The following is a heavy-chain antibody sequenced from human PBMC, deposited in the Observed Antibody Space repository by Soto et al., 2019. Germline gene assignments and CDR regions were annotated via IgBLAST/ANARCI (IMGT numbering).Heavy chain of an antibody. D-gene: IGHD5-12*01. CDR2: MYYSGRT. CDR1: GGSVSSGDYY. J-gene: IGHJ6*02. Sequence: PSETLSLTCTVSGGSVSSGDYYWNWIRQAPGKGLEWIGFMYYSGRTFYNPSLKSRGTISVDTSKTQVSLRLNSVTAADTAVYYCVRGVRGYRAGYYYYYDMDVWGQGTTVTVSS. V-gene: IGHV4-30-4*01. CDR3: VRGVRGYRAGYYYYYDMDV.